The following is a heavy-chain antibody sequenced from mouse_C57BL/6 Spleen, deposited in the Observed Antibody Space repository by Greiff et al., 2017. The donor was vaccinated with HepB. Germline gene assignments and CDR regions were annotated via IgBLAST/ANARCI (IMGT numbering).Heavy chain of an antibody. V-gene: IGHV1-59*01. CDR3: ARRWSKGGAMDY. Sequence: QVQLQQPGAELVRPGTSVKLSCKASGYTFTSYWMHWVKQRPGQGLEWIGVIDPSDSYTNYNQKFKGKATLTVDTSSSTAYMQLSSLTSEDSAVYYCARRWSKGGAMDYWGQGTSVTVSS. CDR1: GYTFTSYW. D-gene: IGHD1-1*02. CDR2: IDPSDSYT. J-gene: IGHJ4*01.